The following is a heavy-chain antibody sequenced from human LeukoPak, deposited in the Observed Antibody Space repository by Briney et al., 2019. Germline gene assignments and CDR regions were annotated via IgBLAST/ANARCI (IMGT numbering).Heavy chain of an antibody. Sequence: PSETLSLTCAVYGGSFSGYYWSWIRQPPGKGLEWIGEINHSGSTNYNPSLKSRVTISVDTSKNQFSLKLSSVTAADTAVYYCARSTWLSRVTEVFDYWGQGTLVTVSS. J-gene: IGHJ4*02. V-gene: IGHV4-34*01. CDR2: INHSGST. D-gene: IGHD2-21*02. CDR1: GGSFSGYY. CDR3: ARSTWLSRVTEVFDY.